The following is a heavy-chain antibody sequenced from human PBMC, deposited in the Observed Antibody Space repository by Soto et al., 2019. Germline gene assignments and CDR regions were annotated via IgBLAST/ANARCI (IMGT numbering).Heavy chain of an antibody. CDR2: FDPEDGET. V-gene: IGHV1-24*01. CDR1: GCTRAELS. D-gene: IGHD3-10*01. Sequence: ASVKVSCKVSGCTRAELSMHWVRKAPGKGLEWMGGFDPEDGETIYAQKFQGRVTMTEDTSTDTAYMELSSLRSEDTAVYYCATLITMVRGVIRLFDYWGQGTLVTSPQ. J-gene: IGHJ4*01. CDR3: ATLITMVRGVIRLFDY.